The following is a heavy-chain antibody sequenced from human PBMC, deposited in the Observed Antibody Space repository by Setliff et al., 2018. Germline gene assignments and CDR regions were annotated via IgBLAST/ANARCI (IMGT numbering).Heavy chain of an antibody. Sequence: ASVKVSCKASGYTFTGYYIHWVRQAPGEGLEWMGWLNPKNNDTSYAQKFLGRVTMTRDTSISAAYMEVRSLRSDDTAVYYCARVLFGDLFSWFDPWGQGTLVTVSS. V-gene: IGHV1-2*02. CDR2: LNPKNNDT. CDR3: ARVLFGDLFSWFDP. D-gene: IGHD3-10*02. J-gene: IGHJ5*02. CDR1: GYTFTGYY.